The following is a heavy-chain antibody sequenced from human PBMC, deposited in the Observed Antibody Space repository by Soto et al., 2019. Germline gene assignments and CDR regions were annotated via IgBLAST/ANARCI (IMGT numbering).Heavy chain of an antibody. D-gene: IGHD1-26*01. CDR2: IYPGDSDT. J-gene: IGHJ4*02. CDR3: ASGSYRYYFDY. Sequence: PGESLKISCKGSGYSFTNYWIGWVRQMPGKGLEGMGIIYPGDSDTKYSPSFQGQVTVSADKSISTAYLQWSSLKSSDTAMYYCASGSYRYYFDYWGQGTLVTVSS. CDR1: GYSFTNYW. V-gene: IGHV5-51*01.